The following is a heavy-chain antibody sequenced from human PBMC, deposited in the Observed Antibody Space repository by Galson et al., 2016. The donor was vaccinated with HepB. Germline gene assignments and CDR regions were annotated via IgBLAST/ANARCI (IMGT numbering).Heavy chain of an antibody. J-gene: IGHJ3*02. Sequence: LRLSCAASRFTFNTYWMNWVRQAPGKGLEWVSSISVTGEVIHYADSIQGRFTISRDNAKSSVCLEMNNLRVEDTEVYYCVGDYSSLDAFDIWGQGTMVTVSS. CDR1: RFTFNTYW. V-gene: IGHV3-21*01. D-gene: IGHD4-17*01. CDR2: ISVTGEVI. CDR3: VGDYSSLDAFDI.